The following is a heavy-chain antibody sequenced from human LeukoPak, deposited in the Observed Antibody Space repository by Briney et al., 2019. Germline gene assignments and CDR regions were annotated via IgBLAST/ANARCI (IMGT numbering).Heavy chain of an antibody. D-gene: IGHD2/OR15-2a*01. CDR2: INPSGGST. Sequence: ASVKVSCKASGYTFSDYYMHWVRQAPGQGLEWMGVINPSGGSTRYAQKFQGRVTMTRDMSKSTVDMELSSLRSEDTAVYYCARDGCSSTTNCDENNWFDPWGQGTLVIVSS. CDR1: GYTFSDYY. CDR3: ARDGCSSTTNCDENNWFDP. V-gene: IGHV1-46*01. J-gene: IGHJ5*02.